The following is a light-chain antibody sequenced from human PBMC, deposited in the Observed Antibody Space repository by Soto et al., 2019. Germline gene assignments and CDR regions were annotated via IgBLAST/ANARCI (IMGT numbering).Light chain of an antibody. CDR1: QSISDN. CDR2: AAS. Sequence: EIVMTQSPATLSVSPGERATLSCRASQSISDNLAWYQKKPGQAPRLLIYAASTRATGIPARFSGSGSGTEFTLTISSLQSEDFAVYYCQQYTEWPLTFGGGTKVEIK. V-gene: IGKV3-15*01. J-gene: IGKJ4*01. CDR3: QQYTEWPLT.